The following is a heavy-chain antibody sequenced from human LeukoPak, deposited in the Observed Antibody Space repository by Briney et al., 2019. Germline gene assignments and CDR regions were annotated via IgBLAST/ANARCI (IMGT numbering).Heavy chain of an antibody. J-gene: IGHJ3*02. Sequence: SQTLSLTCAISVDSVSSNSAAWNWIRQSPSRGLEWLGRTYYRAKWYNDYAVSVKSRITINPDTSKNQFSLQLNSVTPEDTAVYYCAREAHTTGRLWFGESHTQAFDIWGQGTMVTVSS. V-gene: IGHV6-1*01. CDR1: VDSVSSNSAA. CDR2: TYYRAKWYN. CDR3: AREAHTTGRLWFGESHTQAFDI. D-gene: IGHD3-10*01.